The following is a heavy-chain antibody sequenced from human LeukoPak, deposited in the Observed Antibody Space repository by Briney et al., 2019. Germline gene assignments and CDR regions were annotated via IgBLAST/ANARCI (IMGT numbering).Heavy chain of an antibody. CDR1: GGTFSSYA. D-gene: IGHD3-22*01. CDR3: AKDMDYDSSGPPDY. Sequence: SVKVSCKASGGTFSSYAISWVRQAPGQGLEWMGRIIPILGIANYAQKFQGRVTITADKSTSTAYMELSSLRAEDTALYYCAKDMDYDSSGPPDYWGQGTLVTVSS. J-gene: IGHJ4*02. V-gene: IGHV1-69*04. CDR2: IIPILGIA.